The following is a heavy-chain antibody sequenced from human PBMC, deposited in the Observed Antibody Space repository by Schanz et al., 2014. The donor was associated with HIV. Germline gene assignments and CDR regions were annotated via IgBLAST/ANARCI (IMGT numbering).Heavy chain of an antibody. V-gene: IGHV3-7*01. CDR1: GSWFSDHW. CDR3: AKEEWFRFDP. J-gene: IGHJ5*02. CDR2: IKEDGSET. Sequence: EVQLLESGGGLVQPGGSLRLSCAVSGSWFSDHWMSWLRQVPGEGLEWVAKIKEDGSETYYVGSVTGRFTISRDNTKKSLYLQMNSLRAEDTAVYYCAKEEWFRFDPWGQGTLVTVSS. D-gene: IGHD3-3*01.